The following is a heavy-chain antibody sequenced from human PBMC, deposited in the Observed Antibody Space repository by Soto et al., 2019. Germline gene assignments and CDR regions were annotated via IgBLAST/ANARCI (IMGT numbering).Heavy chain of an antibody. Sequence: GGLRRSGAGSGLTVGSGALSRVPPAPGKGLEWVSAISGSGGSTYYADSVKGRFTISRDNSKNTLYLQMNSLRAEDTAVYYCANGRYYYDRSGYFAYWGQGTLVTVSS. CDR2: ISGSGGST. V-gene: IGHV3-23*01. CDR1: GLTVGSGA. J-gene: IGHJ4*02. CDR3: ANGRYYYDRSGYFAY. D-gene: IGHD3-22*01.